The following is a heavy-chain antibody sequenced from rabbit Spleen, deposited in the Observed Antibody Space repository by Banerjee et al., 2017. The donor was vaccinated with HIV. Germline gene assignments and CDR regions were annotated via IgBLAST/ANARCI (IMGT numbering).Heavy chain of an antibody. CDR2: INTATGKA. Sequence: QSLEESGGDLVKPGASLTLTCTASGFSFSDRDVMCWVRQAPGKGLEWIGCINTATGKAVYANWAKGRFTISSTSSTTVPLQMTSLTAADTATYFCASGYSDIYFNLWGQGTLVT. CDR3: ASGYSDIYFNL. D-gene: IGHD1-1*01. J-gene: IGHJ4*01. CDR1: GFSFSDRDV. V-gene: IGHV1S40*01.